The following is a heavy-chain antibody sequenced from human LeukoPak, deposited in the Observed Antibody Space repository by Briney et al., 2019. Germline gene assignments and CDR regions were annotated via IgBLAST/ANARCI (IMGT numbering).Heavy chain of an antibody. Sequence: GSLRLSCAASGFTFSRYEMNSVRQTPRTGLEWIGSIYYRGSTYYNPSLKSRVTISVDTSKNQFSLKLSSVTAADTAVYYCARGGSWFDPWGQGTLVTVSS. J-gene: IGHJ5*02. V-gene: IGHV4-39*07. CDR3: ARGGSWFDP. CDR2: IYYRGST. CDR1: GFTFSRYE. D-gene: IGHD2-15*01.